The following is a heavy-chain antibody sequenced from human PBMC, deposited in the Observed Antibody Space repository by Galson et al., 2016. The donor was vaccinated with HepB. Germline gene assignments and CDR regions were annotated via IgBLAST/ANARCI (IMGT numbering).Heavy chain of an antibody. V-gene: IGHV3-23*01. J-gene: IGHJ3*02. CDR3: AKEDNFDTSRAFDI. D-gene: IGHD3-22*01. Sequence: SLRLSCAASGFTFRSYGMSWVRQAPGKGLEWVSAIHYSGGSTWYADSVRGRFTISRENSKNTVNLQMNGLRAEDTAVYYCAKEDNFDTSRAFDIWGQGTMVTVSS. CDR2: IHYSGGST. CDR1: GFTFRSYG.